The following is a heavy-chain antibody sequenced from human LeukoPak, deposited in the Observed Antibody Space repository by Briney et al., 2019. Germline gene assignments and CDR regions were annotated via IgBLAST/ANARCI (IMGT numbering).Heavy chain of an antibody. CDR1: GFTFSSYS. D-gene: IGHD3-22*01. J-gene: IGHJ4*02. CDR3: ARETPTYYYDSSGYGGVDY. CDR2: ISSSSSYI. V-gene: IGHV3-21*01. Sequence: PGGSLRLSCAASGFTFSSYSMNWVRQAPGKGLEWVSSISSSSSYIYYADSVKGRFTISRDNAKNSLYLQMNSLRAEDTAVYYCARETPTYYYDSSGYGGVDYWGQGTLVTVSS.